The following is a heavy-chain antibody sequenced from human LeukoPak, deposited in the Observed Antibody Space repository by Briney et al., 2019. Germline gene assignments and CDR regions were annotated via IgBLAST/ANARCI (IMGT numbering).Heavy chain of an antibody. V-gene: IGHV1-2*02. D-gene: IGHD3-16*01. J-gene: IGHJ3*02. Sequence: ASVEVSCKASGYTFTGYYMHWVRQAPGQGLEWMGWINPNSGGTNYAQKFQGRVTMTRDTSISTAYMELSRLRSDDTAVYYCARGYAETCAFDIWGQGTMVTVSS. CDR1: GYTFTGYY. CDR3: ARGYAETCAFDI. CDR2: INPNSGGT.